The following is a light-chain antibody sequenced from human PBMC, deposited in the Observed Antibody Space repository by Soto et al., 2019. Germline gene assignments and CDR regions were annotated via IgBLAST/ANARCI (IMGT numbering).Light chain of an antibody. V-gene: IGKV3D-20*02. CDR2: GAS. CDR1: QSVSSNY. J-gene: IGKJ1*01. Sequence: ALTQSPGTLSSSPGERATLSCRASQSVSSNYLAWYQQKPGQAPRLLIYGASSRATGIPDRFSGSGSGTEFTLTINSLQSEDFAVYYCQQRTNWPTFGQGTKVDIK. CDR3: QQRTNWPT.